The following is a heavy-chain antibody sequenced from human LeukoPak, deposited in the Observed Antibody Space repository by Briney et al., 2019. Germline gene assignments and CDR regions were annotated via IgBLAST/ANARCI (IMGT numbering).Heavy chain of an antibody. D-gene: IGHD6-6*01. CDR2: IYYTGST. V-gene: IGHV4-59*08. CDR3: ARHRAYSSSSPFGY. CDR1: GGSISSLY. Sequence: SETLSLTCSVSGGSISSLYWSWIRQPPGKGLEWVGYIYYTGSTNYNPSLKSRVTMFVDMSKNQSSLRLSSVTAADTAVYYCARHRAYSSSSPFGYWGQGTLVTVSS. J-gene: IGHJ4*02.